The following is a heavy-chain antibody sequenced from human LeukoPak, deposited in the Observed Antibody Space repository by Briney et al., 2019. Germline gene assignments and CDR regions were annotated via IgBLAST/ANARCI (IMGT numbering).Heavy chain of an antibody. D-gene: IGHD2-15*01. CDR2: ISSSSSYI. CDR1: GFTFSSYS. J-gene: IGHJ4*02. V-gene: IGHV3-21*01. Sequence: GGSLRLSCAASGFTFSSYSMNWVRQAPGKGLEWVSSISSSSSYIYYADSVKGRFTISRDNAKNSLYLQMNSLRAEDTAVYYCARPGYCSGDTCYVPFDYWGQGTLVTVSS. CDR3: ARPGYCSGDTCYVPFDY.